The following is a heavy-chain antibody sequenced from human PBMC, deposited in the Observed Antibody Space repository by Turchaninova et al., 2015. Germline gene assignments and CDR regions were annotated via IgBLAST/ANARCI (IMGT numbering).Heavy chain of an antibody. D-gene: IGHD6-13*01. Sequence: QVQLQQWGAGLLKPSETLSLTCAVYGGSFSGYYWNWIRQPPGKGLEWVGEINHSGSTNYNPSLKSRVTISVDPSKNQFSLKVSSVTAADTAVYYCARGGAAAGMTPHFDYWGQGTLVTVSS. J-gene: IGHJ4*02. CDR1: GGSFSGYY. CDR3: ARGGAAAGMTPHFDY. V-gene: IGHV4-34*01. CDR2: INHSGST.